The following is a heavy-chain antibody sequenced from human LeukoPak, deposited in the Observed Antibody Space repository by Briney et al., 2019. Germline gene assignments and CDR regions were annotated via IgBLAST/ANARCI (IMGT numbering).Heavy chain of an antibody. Sequence: PSETLSLTCTVSGGSISSYYWSWIRQPPGKGLEWIGYIYYSGSTNYNPSLKSRVTISVDTSKNQFFLKLSSVTAADTAVYYCARDGGYCTNGVCYSVLDPWGQGTLVTVSS. CDR3: ARDGGYCTNGVCYSVLDP. D-gene: IGHD2-8*01. J-gene: IGHJ5*02. CDR1: GGSISSYY. CDR2: IYYSGST. V-gene: IGHV4-59*01.